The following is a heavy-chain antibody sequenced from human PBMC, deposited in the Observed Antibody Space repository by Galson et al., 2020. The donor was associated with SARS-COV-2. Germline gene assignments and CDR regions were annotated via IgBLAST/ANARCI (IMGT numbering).Heavy chain of an antibody. Sequence: ASETLSLTCTVSGGSISSTLYYWGWLRQPPGKGLEWIGSISYSGSTYYNPSLKSRVTTSVDTSKNQFSLKLTSVTAADMAVYYCARATSSWYGAFCFWGQGSLVTVSS. CDR2: ISYSGST. CDR3: ARATSSWYGAFCF. CDR1: GGSISSTLYY. D-gene: IGHD6-13*01. J-gene: IGHJ4*02. V-gene: IGHV4-39*07.